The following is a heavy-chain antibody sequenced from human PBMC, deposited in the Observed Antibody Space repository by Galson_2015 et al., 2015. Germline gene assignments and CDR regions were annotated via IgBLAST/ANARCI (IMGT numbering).Heavy chain of an antibody. D-gene: IGHD1-1*01. CDR1: GFSLSATAVG. J-gene: IGHJ4*02. CDR3: AHLTSNGFCFDY. Sequence: PSLVKPTQPLSLPCTFSGFSLSATAVGVGWIRQPPGKALEWLAHIYWNDDKKYSPSLKSRLTITKDTSKNQVVLTVTNLDPVDTATYYCAHLTSNGFCFDYWGQGTLVTVSS. CDR2: IYWNDDK. V-gene: IGHV2-5*01.